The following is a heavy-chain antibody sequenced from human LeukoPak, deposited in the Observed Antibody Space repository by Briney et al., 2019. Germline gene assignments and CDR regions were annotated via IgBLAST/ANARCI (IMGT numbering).Heavy chain of an antibody. V-gene: IGHV4-34*01. CDR3: ARGHSNYGD. D-gene: IGHD4-11*01. CDR1: GGSFSGYY. J-gene: IGHJ4*02. CDR2: INHSGST. Sequence: SETLSLTCAVYGGSFSGYYCSWIRQPPGKGLEWIGEINHSGSTNYNPSLKSRVTISVDTSKNQFSLKLSSVTAADTAVYYCARGHSNYGDWGQGTLVTVSS.